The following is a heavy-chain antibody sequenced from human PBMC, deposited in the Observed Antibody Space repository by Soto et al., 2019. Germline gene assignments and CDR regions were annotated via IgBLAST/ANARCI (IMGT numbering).Heavy chain of an antibody. J-gene: IGHJ4*02. Sequence: SETLSLTCTVSGGSISSSSYYWGWIRQPPGKGLEWIGSIYYSGSTYYNPSLKSRVTISVDTSKNQFSLKLSAVTAAGTAVYYCARLYYGDYPYYFDYWGQGTLVTVSS. CDR1: GGSISSSSYY. CDR3: ARLYYGDYPYYFDY. V-gene: IGHV4-39*01. D-gene: IGHD4-17*01. CDR2: IYYSGST.